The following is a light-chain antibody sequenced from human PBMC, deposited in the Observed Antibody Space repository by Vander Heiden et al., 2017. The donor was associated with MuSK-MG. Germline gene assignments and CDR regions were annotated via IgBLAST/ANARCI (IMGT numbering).Light chain of an antibody. CDR3: QTGGTGSKRV. J-gene: IGLJ2*01. V-gene: IGLV4-69*01. CDR2: LNSDGRH. CDR1: SGHSSYA. Sequence: QLVLTQSPSASASLGASVKLTCTLSSGHSSYAIAWHQQQPEKGPRYLMKLNSDGRHSKGDGIPDRFSGSSSGAASSLTISSLQYEDEADYYCQTGGTGSKRVFGGGTKLTVL.